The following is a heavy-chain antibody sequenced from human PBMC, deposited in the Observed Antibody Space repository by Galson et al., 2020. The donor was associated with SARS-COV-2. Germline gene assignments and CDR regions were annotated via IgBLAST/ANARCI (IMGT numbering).Heavy chain of an antibody. CDR3: ASYGGVFCSSTSCYDLNNWFDP. Sequence: SETLSLTCTVSGGSVSSGSYYWSRIRQPPGKGLEWIGYIYYSGSTNYNPSLKSRVTISVDTSKNQFSLKLSSVTAADTSVYYCASYGGVFCSSTSCYDLNNWFDPCGQGTLVTVSS. CDR2: IYYSGST. D-gene: IGHD2-2*01. CDR1: GGSVSSGSYY. J-gene: IGHJ5*02. V-gene: IGHV4-61*01.